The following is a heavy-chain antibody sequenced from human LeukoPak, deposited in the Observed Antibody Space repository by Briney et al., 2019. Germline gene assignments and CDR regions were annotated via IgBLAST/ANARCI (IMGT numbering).Heavy chain of an antibody. D-gene: IGHD3-22*01. V-gene: IGHV3-23*01. CDR2: ISGSGGST. CDR3: AKGDSSGYYTAAFDY. J-gene: IGHJ4*02. Sequence: PGGPLRLSCAASGLTFSSYAMSWVRQATGKGQEWVSAISGSGGSTYYADSVKGRFTISRDSSKNTLYLQMNSLRAEDTAVYYCAKGDSSGYYTAAFDYWGQGTLITVSS. CDR1: GLTFSSYA.